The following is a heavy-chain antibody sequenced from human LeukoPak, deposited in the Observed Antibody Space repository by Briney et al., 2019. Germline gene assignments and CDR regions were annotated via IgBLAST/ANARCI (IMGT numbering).Heavy chain of an antibody. V-gene: IGHV1-2*06. CDR2: INPNSGGT. Sequence: ASVKVSCKASGYTFTSYGISWVRQAPGQGLEWMGRINPNSGGTNYAQKFQGSVTITRDTSITTAYMELSRLRSDDTAVYYCARSLPTTEVTYANAFDIWGQGTMVTVSS. CDR1: GYTFTSYG. D-gene: IGHD4-23*01. J-gene: IGHJ3*02. CDR3: ARSLPTTEVTYANAFDI.